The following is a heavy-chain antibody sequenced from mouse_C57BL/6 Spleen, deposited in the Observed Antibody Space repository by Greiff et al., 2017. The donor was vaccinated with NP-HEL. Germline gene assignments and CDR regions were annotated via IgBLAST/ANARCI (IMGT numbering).Heavy chain of an antibody. J-gene: IGHJ2*01. V-gene: IGHV5-16*01. CDR2: INYDGSST. CDR1: GFTFSDYY. CDR3: ARAGRRVYYFDY. D-gene: IGHD3-1*01. Sequence: EVQLVESEGGLVQPGSSMKLSCTASGFTFSDYYMAWVRQVPEKGLEWVANINYDGSSTYYLDSLKSRFIISRDNAKNILYLQMSSLKSEDTATYYCARAGRRVYYFDYWGKGTTLTVSS.